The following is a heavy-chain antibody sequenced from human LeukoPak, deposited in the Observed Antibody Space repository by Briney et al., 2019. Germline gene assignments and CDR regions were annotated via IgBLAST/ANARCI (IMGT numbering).Heavy chain of an antibody. CDR3: ARDLDYYDSSGFGY. J-gene: IGHJ4*02. CDR1: GGSISGYH. D-gene: IGHD3-22*01. V-gene: IGHV4-59*01. CDR2: IYYSGSS. Sequence: SETLSLTCNVSGGSISGYHWSWIRQPPGKGLEWLGYIYYSGSSNYNPSLKSRVTMSADTSKNQFSLKLSSVTAADTAVYYCARDLDYYDSSGFGYWGQGTLVTVSS.